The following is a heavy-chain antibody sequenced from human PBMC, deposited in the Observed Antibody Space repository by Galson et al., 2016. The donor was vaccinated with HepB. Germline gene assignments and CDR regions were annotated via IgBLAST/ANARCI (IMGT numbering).Heavy chain of an antibody. CDR1: GFTFSRDG. V-gene: IGHV3-33*01. CDR2: IWYDGSNK. Sequence: SLRLSCAASGFTFSRDGMHWVRQAPGKGLEWVAVIWYDGSNKYYADSVKGRFTISRDNSKNTLYLQMNSLRAEDTAVYYCARDYYDSSGYPLLRTYYYGMDVWGQGTTVTVSS. D-gene: IGHD3-22*01. CDR3: ARDYYDSSGYPLLRTYYYGMDV. J-gene: IGHJ6*02.